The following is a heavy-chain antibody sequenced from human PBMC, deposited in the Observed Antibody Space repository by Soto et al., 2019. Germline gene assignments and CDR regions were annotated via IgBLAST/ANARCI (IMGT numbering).Heavy chain of an antibody. CDR2: IHPSGGGS. Sequence: QVQLVQSGAEVKKPGASVKVSCKPSGYTLNTYYLHWVRQAPGQGLEWMGIIHPSGGGSTYAQEFPGRVRNPRGPAQGPGCQGVSSLGTARTGVLYWCRGGPFAGATACLCFRGPGT. D-gene: IGHD5-12*01. CDR3: CRGGPFAGATACLCF. V-gene: IGHV1-46*02. CDR1: GYTLNTYY. J-gene: IGHJ4*02.